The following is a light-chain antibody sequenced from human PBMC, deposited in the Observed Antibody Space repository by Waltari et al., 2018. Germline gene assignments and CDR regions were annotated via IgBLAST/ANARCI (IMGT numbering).Light chain of an antibody. CDR2: LGS. CDR1: RSLLHSSGYNY. CDR3: MQALQSPLT. Sequence: DIVMTQSPLSLPVTPGEPASISCKSRRSLLHSSGYNYEDWYLQKPGQSPQLLISLGSNRASGVPDRFSGSGSGTDFTLKISRVEAEDVGVYYCMQALQSPLTFGGGTKVEIK. V-gene: IGKV2-28*01. J-gene: IGKJ4*01.